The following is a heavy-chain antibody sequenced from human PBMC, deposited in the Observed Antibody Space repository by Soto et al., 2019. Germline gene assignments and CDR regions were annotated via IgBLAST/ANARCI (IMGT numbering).Heavy chain of an antibody. J-gene: IGHJ4*02. CDR3: ARARGYDFWSGYYFDRGLDY. V-gene: IGHV4-61*01. CDR2: IYYSGIT. D-gene: IGHD3-3*01. Sequence: PSETLSLTCTVSGGSVSSGSYYWSWIRQPPGKGLEWIGYIYYSGITNYNPSLKSRVTISVDKSKNQFSLKLSSVPAADTAVYYCARARGYDFWSGYYFDRGLDYWGQGTLVSVS. CDR1: GGSVSSGSYY.